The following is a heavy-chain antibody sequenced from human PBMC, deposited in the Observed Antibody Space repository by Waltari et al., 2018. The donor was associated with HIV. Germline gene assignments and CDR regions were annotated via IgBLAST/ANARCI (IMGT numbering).Heavy chain of an antibody. CDR1: SGSIPSGNYY. Sequence: QVQLPESGPGLVKPPQTLSLTCPVSSGSIPSGNYYWSWIRQPAGKGLEWIGRVYTSGSTNYNPSLKNRVTISIDTSRNQFSLRLSSVAAADTAVYYCARALDYYESGSFPLWFFDVWGRGTLVTVSS. V-gene: IGHV4-61*02. CDR3: ARALDYYESGSFPLWFFDV. CDR2: VYTSGST. D-gene: IGHD3-10*01. J-gene: IGHJ2*01.